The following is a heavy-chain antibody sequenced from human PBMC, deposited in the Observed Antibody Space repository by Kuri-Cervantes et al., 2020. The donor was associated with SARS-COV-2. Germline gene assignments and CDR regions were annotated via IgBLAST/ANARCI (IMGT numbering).Heavy chain of an antibody. CDR2: INPSGGST. CDR1: GYTFTSYY. D-gene: IGHD3-22*01. V-gene: IGHV1-46*01. CDR3: ARVVRGRRITMIVAGYNWFDP. J-gene: IGHJ5*02. Sequence: ASVKVSCKASGYTFTSYYMHWVRQAPGQGLEWMGIINPSGGSTSYAQKFQGRVTMTRDTSISTAYMELSRLRSDDTAVYYCARVVRGRRITMIVAGYNWFDPWGQGTLVTVSS.